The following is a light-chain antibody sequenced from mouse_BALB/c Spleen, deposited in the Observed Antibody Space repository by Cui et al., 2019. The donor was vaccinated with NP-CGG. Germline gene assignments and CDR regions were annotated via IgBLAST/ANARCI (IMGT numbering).Light chain of an antibody. CDR2: GTN. J-gene: IGLJ1*01. CDR1: TGAVTTSNY. V-gene: IGLV1*01. Sequence: QAVVTHELALTTSPGEKVKLTCRSSTGAVTTSNYANWVQEKQDHLFTGLIGGTNNRAPGVPARFSGSLIGDKAALTITGAQTEDEAIYFCALWYSNHWVFGGGTKLTVL. CDR3: ALWYSNHWV.